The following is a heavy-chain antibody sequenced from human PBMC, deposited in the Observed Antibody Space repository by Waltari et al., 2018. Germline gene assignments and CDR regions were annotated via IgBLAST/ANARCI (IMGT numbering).Heavy chain of an antibody. Sequence: QVQLQESGPGLVKPSETLSLICIVPGGPIGRNYWNWIRQPAGKGLEWIGRIYTSGSTSYNPSLKSRVTMSVDTSKNHVSLRLSSVTAADTAVYYCAGSSNFGIYGLDVWGQGTTVIVSS. CDR2: IYTSGST. D-gene: IGHD3-3*01. CDR1: GGPIGRNY. V-gene: IGHV4-4*07. J-gene: IGHJ6*02. CDR3: AGSSNFGIYGLDV.